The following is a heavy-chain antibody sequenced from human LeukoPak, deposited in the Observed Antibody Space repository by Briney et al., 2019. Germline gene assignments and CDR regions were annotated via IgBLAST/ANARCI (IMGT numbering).Heavy chain of an antibody. CDR2: IYTSGST. Sequence: SETLSLTCTVSGGSISSYYWSWIRQPPGKGLEWIGYIYTSGSTNYNPSLKSRVTISVDTSKNQFSLKLSSVTAADTAVYYCARHVLFSTSYSYWFDPWGQGTLVTVSS. J-gene: IGHJ5*02. CDR3: ARHVLFSTSYSYWFDP. CDR1: GGSISSYY. D-gene: IGHD3-10*01. V-gene: IGHV4-4*09.